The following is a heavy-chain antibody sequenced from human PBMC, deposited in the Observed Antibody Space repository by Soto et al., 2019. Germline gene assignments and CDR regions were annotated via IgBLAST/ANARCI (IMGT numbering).Heavy chain of an antibody. V-gene: IGHV1-24*01. J-gene: IGHJ4*02. D-gene: IGHD1-26*01. CDR2: YVPEDGKT. CDR1: GSTLSEFS. CDR3: ATGVGWGFIYSLQY. Sequence: QVQLEQSGAEVKKPGASVRVSCKISGSTLSEFSMHWVRQAPGKGLEWMGGYVPEDGKTIYAPKFHDRVIMTEDTSTDTAYMELSSLRSEDTAVYFCATGVGWGFIYSLQYWGQGTPVTVSS.